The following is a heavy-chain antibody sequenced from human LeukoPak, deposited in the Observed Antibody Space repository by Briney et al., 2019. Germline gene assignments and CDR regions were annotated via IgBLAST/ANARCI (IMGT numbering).Heavy chain of an antibody. CDR2: IDPSDSYT. J-gene: IGHJ5*02. CDR1: GYSFTSYW. Sequence: KPGESLKISCKGSGYSFTSYWISWVRQMPGKGLEWMGRIDPSDSYTNYSPSFQGHVTISADKSISTAYLQWSSLKASDTAMYYCARRVAAADNWFDPWGQGTLVIVSS. CDR3: ARRVAAADNWFDP. V-gene: IGHV5-10-1*01. D-gene: IGHD6-13*01.